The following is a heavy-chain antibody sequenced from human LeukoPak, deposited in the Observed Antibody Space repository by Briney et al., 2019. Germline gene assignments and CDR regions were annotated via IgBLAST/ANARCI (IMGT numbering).Heavy chain of an antibody. CDR2: IYYTGTT. V-gene: IGHV4-59*01. J-gene: IGHJ4*02. CDR3: AGAPNQHYFDY. Sequence: SETLSLPCTVSSGPHTRYYWRWLRQPPGKGLEYIGHIYYTGTTDYNPSLKSRVTMSVDTSKSQSSLRLISVTASDTAVYFCAGAPNQHYFDYWGQGTLVAVSS. CDR1: SGPHTRYY.